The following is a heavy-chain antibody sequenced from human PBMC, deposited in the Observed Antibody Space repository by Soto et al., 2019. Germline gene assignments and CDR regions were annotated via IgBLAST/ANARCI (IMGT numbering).Heavy chain of an antibody. CDR2: IYYTGIT. J-gene: IGHJ5*02. CDR1: GGSITDNY. Sequence: QVQLQQSGPGLLKPSETLSLTCSVSGGSITDNYWTWIRQSPGKGLEWVGYIYYTGITNYHPSLKRRATISLDRSKNQFSLKLDSVTAADTAVYYCARALDYDFWGGRNWFDPWGQGTLVTVSS. D-gene: IGHD3-3*01. CDR3: ARALDYDFWGGRNWFDP. V-gene: IGHV4-59*01.